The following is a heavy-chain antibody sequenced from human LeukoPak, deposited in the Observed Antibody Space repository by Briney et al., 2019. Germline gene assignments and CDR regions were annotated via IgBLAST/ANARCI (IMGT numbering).Heavy chain of an antibody. V-gene: IGHV3-23*01. CDR1: GFTVSSNY. CDR3: AKKMSITAASQVDY. J-gene: IGHJ4*02. CDR2: ISSSGGST. Sequence: GGSLRLSCAASGFTVSSNYMSWVRQAPGKGLEWVSAISSSGGSTDYTDSVKGRFTISRDNSKNTLYLQMNSLRAEDTAVYYCAKKMSITAASQVDYWGQGTLVTVSS. D-gene: IGHD1-20*01.